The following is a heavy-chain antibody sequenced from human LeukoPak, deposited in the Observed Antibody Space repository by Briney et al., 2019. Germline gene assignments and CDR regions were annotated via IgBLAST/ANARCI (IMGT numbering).Heavy chain of an antibody. D-gene: IGHD3-10*01. CDR2: VRNKANTYTT. CDR3: VRVWRGYYFDY. V-gene: IGHV3-72*01. CDR1: GFTFSDHH. J-gene: IGHJ4*02. Sequence: GGSLRLSCAASGFTFSDHHMDWVRQAPGKGLEWVGRVRNKANTYTTNYAASVKGRFTISRDYPMNSLYLQMNSLKTEDTAVYYCVRVWRGYYFDYWGQGTLVTVSS.